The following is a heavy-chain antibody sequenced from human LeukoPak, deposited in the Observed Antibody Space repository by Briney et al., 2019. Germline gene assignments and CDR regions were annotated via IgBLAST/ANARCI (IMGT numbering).Heavy chain of an antibody. V-gene: IGHV4-39*02. J-gene: IGHJ6*03. CDR1: GCSISSSNYY. Sequence: PSETLSLTCSVSGCSISSSNYYWGRVRQPPGKGREWIGSISYSGNTYYNPSLKSRVIISADTSKNHLSLRLSSVTAADTAVYYCTRGSLAYYYMDVWGKGTTVTIPS. D-gene: IGHD3-16*02. CDR3: TRGSLAYYYMDV. CDR2: ISYSGNT.